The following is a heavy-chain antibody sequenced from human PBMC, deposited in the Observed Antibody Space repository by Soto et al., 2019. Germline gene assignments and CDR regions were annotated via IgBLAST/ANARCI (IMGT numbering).Heavy chain of an antibody. CDR3: ASGRYYDSRGYYYYSFDY. D-gene: IGHD3-22*01. Sequence: EVQLLESGGGLVQPGGSLRLSCAASGFTFSNYAMSWVRQAPGKGLEWVSGISDSGGSTYYADSVKGRFTISRENSKNTLILQLRNQRADDMSIYYCASGRYYDSRGYYYYSFDYGGQGPLVTVSP. J-gene: IGHJ4*02. CDR2: ISDSGGST. CDR1: GFTFSNYA. V-gene: IGHV3-23*01.